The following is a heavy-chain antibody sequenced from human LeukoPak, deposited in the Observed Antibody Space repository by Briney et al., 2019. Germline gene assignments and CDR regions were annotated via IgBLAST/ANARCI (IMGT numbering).Heavy chain of an antibody. Sequence: SETLSLTCTVSGGSISSSSSYWGWIRQPPGKGLEWIGSIYYSGSTSYNPSLKSRVTISLDTSKNKFSLKLSSVTAADTAVYYCAKGEKRYFDVGYESDFDYWGQGTLVTVSS. CDR2: IYYSGST. CDR3: AKGEKRYFDVGYESDFDY. D-gene: IGHD3-9*01. J-gene: IGHJ4*02. V-gene: IGHV4-39*07. CDR1: GGSISSSSSY.